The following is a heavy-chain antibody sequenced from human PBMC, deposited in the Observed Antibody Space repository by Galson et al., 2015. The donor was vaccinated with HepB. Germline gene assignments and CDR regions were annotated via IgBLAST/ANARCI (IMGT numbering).Heavy chain of an antibody. CDR2: VNSDGSTT. CDR1: GFTFSNYW. D-gene: IGHD2-2*01. J-gene: IGHJ6*02. CDR3: VLMPPIGGMDF. Sequence: SLRLSCAASGFTFSNYWMHWVRQTPGKGLVYVSRVNSDGSTTAYADSVKGRFTISRDNAKNMLYLQMNSLGAEDTAVYHCVLMPPIGGMDFWGQGTTVTVSS. V-gene: IGHV3-74*03.